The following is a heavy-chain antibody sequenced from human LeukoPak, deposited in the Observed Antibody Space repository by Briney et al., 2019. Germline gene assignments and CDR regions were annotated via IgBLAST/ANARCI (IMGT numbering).Heavy chain of an antibody. Sequence: KSSETLSLTCAVYGGSFSGYYWSWIRQPPGKGLEWIGEINHSGSTNYNPSLKSRVTISVDTSKNQFSLKLSSVTAADTAVYYCARGVVVITHNWFDPWGQGTLVTVSS. CDR1: GGSFSGYY. V-gene: IGHV4-34*01. D-gene: IGHD3-22*01. CDR2: INHSGST. J-gene: IGHJ5*02. CDR3: ARGVVVITHNWFDP.